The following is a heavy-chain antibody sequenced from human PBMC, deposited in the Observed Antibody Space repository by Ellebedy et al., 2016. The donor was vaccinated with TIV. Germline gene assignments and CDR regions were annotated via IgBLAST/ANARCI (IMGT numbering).Heavy chain of an antibody. CDR2: IYYSGST. CDR3: ARHVRAYYYAPGKNWFDP. Sequence: MPSETLSLTCTVSGGSISSYYWSWIRQPPGKGLEWIGYIYYSGSTNYNPSLKSRVTISVDTSKNQFSLKLSSVTAADTAVYYCARHVRAYYYAPGKNWFDPWGQGTLVTVSS. V-gene: IGHV4-59*01. J-gene: IGHJ5*02. D-gene: IGHD3-10*01. CDR1: GGSISSYY.